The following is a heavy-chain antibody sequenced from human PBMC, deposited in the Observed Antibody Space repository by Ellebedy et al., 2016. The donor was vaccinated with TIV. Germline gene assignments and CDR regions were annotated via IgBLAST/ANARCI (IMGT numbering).Heavy chain of an antibody. V-gene: IGHV4-30-4*01. CDR3: ARVSWGRYYDSSGYYYPGGYGMDV. Sequence: SETLSLTXTVSGGSISSGDYYWSWIRQPPGKGLEWIGYIYYSGSTYYNPSLKSRVTISVDTSKNQFSLKLSSVTAADTAVYYCARVSWGRYYDSSGYYYPGGYGMDVWGQGTTVTVSS. J-gene: IGHJ6*02. D-gene: IGHD3-22*01. CDR1: GGSISSGDYY. CDR2: IYYSGST.